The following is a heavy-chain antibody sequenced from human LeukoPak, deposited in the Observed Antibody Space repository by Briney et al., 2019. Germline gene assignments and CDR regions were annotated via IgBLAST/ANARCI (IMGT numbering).Heavy chain of an antibody. CDR1: GGSISSSSYY. CDR3: ARHRYYNILTDNWFDP. CDR2: MYHSGST. Sequence: ASETLSLTCTVSGGSISSSSYYWGWIRQPPGKGLEWLGSMYHSGSTYYNPSLKSRVTTSVDTSKNHFSLELSSVTAADTAVYYCARHRYYNILTDNWFDPWGQGTLVTVSS. J-gene: IGHJ5*02. V-gene: IGHV4-39*01. D-gene: IGHD3-9*01.